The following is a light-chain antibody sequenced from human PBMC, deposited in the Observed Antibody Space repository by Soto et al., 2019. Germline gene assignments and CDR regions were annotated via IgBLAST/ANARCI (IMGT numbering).Light chain of an antibody. CDR1: QSISSW. Sequence: DIQMTQSPSTLSASVGDRVTITCRASQSISSWLAWYQQKPGKAPKLLIYKASSLESGVPSRFSGSGSGTEFTLTISSLQPDDFATYYCQQYNFYSLTFGQGTKVDIK. V-gene: IGKV1-5*03. CDR2: KAS. J-gene: IGKJ1*01. CDR3: QQYNFYSLT.